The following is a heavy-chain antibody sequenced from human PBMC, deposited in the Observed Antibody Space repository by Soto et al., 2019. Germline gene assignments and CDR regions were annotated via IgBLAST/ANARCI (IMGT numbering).Heavy chain of an antibody. CDR2: INHSGST. Sequence: SENLCLTCTVYGGLFSAYYWSGIRQPPGKGLEWIGEINHSGSTNYNPSLKSRVTISVDTSKNQFSLKLSSVTAADTAVYYCARGGWLVDYYYYGMDVWGQGTTVT. CDR3: ARGGWLVDYYYYGMDV. J-gene: IGHJ6*02. CDR1: GGLFSAYY. V-gene: IGHV4-34*01. D-gene: IGHD6-19*01.